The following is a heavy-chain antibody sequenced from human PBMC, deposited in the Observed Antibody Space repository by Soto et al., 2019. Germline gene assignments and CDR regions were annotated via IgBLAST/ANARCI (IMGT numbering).Heavy chain of an antibody. J-gene: IGHJ6*03. CDR1: GGSISSSSW. D-gene: IGHD3-10*01. Sequence: PSETLSLTCAVSGGSISSSSWWSWVRQPPGKGLEWIGEIYHSGSTNYNPSLKSRVTISVDKSKNQFSLKLSSVTAADTAVYYCARGLYQPWGVHYMDVWGKGTTVTVSS. CDR2: IYHSGST. CDR3: ARGLYQPWGVHYMDV. V-gene: IGHV4-4*02.